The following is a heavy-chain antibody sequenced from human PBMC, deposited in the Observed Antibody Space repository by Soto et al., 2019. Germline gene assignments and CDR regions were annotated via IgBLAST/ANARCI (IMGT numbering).Heavy chain of an antibody. D-gene: IGHD3-16*01. V-gene: IGHV1-69*01. Sequence: QVQLVQSGPEVKKTGTSVKVSCKASGGTFSSRAISWVRQAPGQGLEWIGGIIPVFGRVNYAEKFQDRVTITADECTGTVYMELSSLRSEDTALYYCANSRGGTFLGYHGMDIWGQGTTVSVSS. J-gene: IGHJ6*02. CDR1: GGTFSSRA. CDR2: IIPVFGRV. CDR3: ANSRGGTFLGYHGMDI.